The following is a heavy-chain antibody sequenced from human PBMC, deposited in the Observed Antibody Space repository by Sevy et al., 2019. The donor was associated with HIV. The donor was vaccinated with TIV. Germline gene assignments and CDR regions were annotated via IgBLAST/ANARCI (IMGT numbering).Heavy chain of an antibody. CDR3: ATSSEVITPYYYYGMDV. CDR2: FDPEDGET. V-gene: IGHV1-24*01. J-gene: IGHJ6*02. D-gene: IGHD3-22*01. Sequence: ASVKVSCKVSGYTLTELSMHWVRQAPGKGLEWMGGFDPEDGETIYAQTFQGRVTMTEDTSTDTAYMELSSLRSEDTAVYYCATSSEVITPYYYYGMDVWGQGTTVTVSS. CDR1: GYTLTELS.